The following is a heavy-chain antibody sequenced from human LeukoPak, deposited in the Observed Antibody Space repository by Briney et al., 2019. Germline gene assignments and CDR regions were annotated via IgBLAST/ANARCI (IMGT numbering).Heavy chain of an antibody. Sequence: SETLSLTCNVSGGSISAYYWSWIRQPPGKGLEWIGYIHYSGITNYNPSLKSRVTISVDTSKNQFSLKLSSVTAADTAVYYWAGDRAEMTTPGSHFDYWGQGTLVTVSS. CDR1: GGSISAYY. D-gene: IGHD5-24*01. CDR2: IHYSGIT. CDR3: AGDRAEMTTPGSHFDY. V-gene: IGHV4-59*13. J-gene: IGHJ4*02.